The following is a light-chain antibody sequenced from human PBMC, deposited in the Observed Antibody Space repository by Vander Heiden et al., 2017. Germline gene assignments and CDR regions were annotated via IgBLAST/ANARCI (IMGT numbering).Light chain of an antibody. CDR3: QQYEKSIGS. CDR1: QSVSNNY. CDR2: DSS. Sequence: IVLTQSPGTLSLSPGERATLSCRASQSVSNNYLAWYQQKPGQAPRLLIYDSSTRATDIPDRFSGSGSETDFTLTISTLEPDDFGVCYCQQYEKSIGSFGQGTKLEI. J-gene: IGKJ2*03. V-gene: IGKV3-20*01.